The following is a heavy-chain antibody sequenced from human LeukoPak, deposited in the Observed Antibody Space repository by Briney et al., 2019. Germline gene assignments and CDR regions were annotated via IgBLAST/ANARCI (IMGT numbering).Heavy chain of an antibody. CDR1: GGSISSGSYY. V-gene: IGHV4-61*02. D-gene: IGHD3-22*01. CDR3: AREDYDGRTPRGY. J-gene: IGHJ4*02. Sequence: SETLSLTCTVSGGSISSGSYYWSWIRQPAGKGLEWIGRIYTSGSTNYNPSLKSRVTISVDTSKNQFSLKLSSVTAAGTAVYYCAREDYDGRTPRGYWGQGTLVTVSS. CDR2: IYTSGST.